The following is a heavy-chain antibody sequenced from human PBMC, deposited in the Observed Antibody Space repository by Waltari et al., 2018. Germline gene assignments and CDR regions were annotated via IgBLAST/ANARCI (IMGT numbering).Heavy chain of an antibody. D-gene: IGHD6-19*01. V-gene: IGHV3-74*01. CDR2: INSDGSST. CDR3: ARGERAVAGLNYYYGMDV. Sequence: EVQLVESGGGLVQPGGSLRLSCAASGFTFSRYWMHWVRQAPGKGLVWVSRINSDGSSTSYADSVKGRFTISRDNAKNTLYLQMNSLRAEDTAVYYCARGERAVAGLNYYYGMDVWGQGTTVTVSS. CDR1: GFTFSRYW. J-gene: IGHJ6*02.